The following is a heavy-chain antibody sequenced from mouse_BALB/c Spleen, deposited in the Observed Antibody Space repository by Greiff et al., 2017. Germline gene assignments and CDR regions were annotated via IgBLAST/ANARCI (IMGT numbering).Heavy chain of an antibody. V-gene: IGHV1-62-2*01. Sequence: QVQLQQSGAELVKPGASVKLSCKASGYTFTEYIIHWVKQRSGQGLEWIGWFYPGSGSIKYNEKFKDKATLTADKSSSTVYMELSRLTSEDSAVYVCARHEERVPLYDGYPDAMDYWGQGTSVTVSS. D-gene: IGHD2-3*01. CDR1: GYTFTEYI. J-gene: IGHJ4*01. CDR2: FYPGSGSI. CDR3: ARHEERVPLYDGYPDAMDY.